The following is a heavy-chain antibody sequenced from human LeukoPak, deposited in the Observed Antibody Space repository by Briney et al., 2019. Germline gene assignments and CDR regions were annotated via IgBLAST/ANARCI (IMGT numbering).Heavy chain of an antibody. CDR3: ARARGADYYMDV. CDR1: GFTFSSYE. Sequence: GGSLRLSCAASGFTFSSYEMNWVRQAPGKGLEWVSYISSSGSTIYYADSVKGRFTISRDNAKNSLYLQMNSLRAEDTAVYYCARARGADYYMDVWGKGTTVTISS. D-gene: IGHD1-26*01. J-gene: IGHJ6*03. CDR2: ISSSGSTI. V-gene: IGHV3-48*03.